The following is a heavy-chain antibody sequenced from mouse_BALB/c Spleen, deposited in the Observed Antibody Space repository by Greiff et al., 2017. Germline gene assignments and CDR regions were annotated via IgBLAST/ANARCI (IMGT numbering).Heavy chain of an antibody. CDR1: GFTFSSFG. CDR2: ISSGSSTI. J-gene: IGHJ2*01. Sequence: EVMLVESGGGLVQPGGSRKLSCAASGFTFSSFGMHWVRQAPEKGLEWVAYISSGSSTIYYADTVKGRFTISRDNPKNTLFLQMTSLRSEDTAMYYCARWGYDGYYVYYFDYWGQGTTLTVSS. D-gene: IGHD2-3*01. CDR3: ARWGYDGYYVYYFDY. V-gene: IGHV5-17*02.